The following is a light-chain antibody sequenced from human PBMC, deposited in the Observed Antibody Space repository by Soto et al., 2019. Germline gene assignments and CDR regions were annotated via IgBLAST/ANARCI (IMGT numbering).Light chain of an antibody. CDR2: DNN. J-gene: IGLJ3*02. Sequence: QSVLTQPPSVSAAPGQMVTISCSGSTSNIGNSSVSWYQHLPGTAPKLLIYDNNKRPSGIPDRFSASKSGASATLDIPGLRTGDEGDYYCVIWDSSLSAGVFGGGTKLTVL. CDR3: VIWDSSLSAGV. V-gene: IGLV1-51*01. CDR1: TSNIGNSS.